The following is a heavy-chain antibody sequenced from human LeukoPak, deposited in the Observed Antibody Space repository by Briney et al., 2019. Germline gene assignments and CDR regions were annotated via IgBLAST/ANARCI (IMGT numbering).Heavy chain of an antibody. Sequence: ASETLSLTCTVSGNSISSGDNYWSCIRQPAGKGLEWIGRIYTSGSTNYNPSLKSRVTISGDTSKNQFSLRLSSVTAADTAVYYCARASYSYDINGWVPFDYWGQGTLVTVSS. D-gene: IGHD3-22*01. J-gene: IGHJ4*02. CDR1: GNSISSGDNY. CDR3: ARASYSYDINGWVPFDY. V-gene: IGHV4-61*02. CDR2: IYTSGST.